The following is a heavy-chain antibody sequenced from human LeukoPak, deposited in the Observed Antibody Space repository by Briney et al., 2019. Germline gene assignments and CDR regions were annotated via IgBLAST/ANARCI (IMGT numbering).Heavy chain of an antibody. CDR1: GGSISSYY. CDR2: IYYSGST. D-gene: IGHD6-19*01. CDR3: ARVYSSGWYADWYFDL. V-gene: IGHV4-59*01. J-gene: IGHJ2*01. Sequence: SETLSLTCTVAGGSISSYYWSWIRQPPGKGLEWIGYIYYSGSTNYNPSLKSRVTISVDTSKNQFSLKLSSVTAADTAVYYCARVYSSGWYADWYFDLWGRGTLVTVSS.